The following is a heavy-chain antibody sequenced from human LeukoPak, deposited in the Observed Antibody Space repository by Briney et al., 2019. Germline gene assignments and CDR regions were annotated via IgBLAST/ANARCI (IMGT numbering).Heavy chain of an antibody. V-gene: IGHV3-30*02. J-gene: IGHJ4*02. D-gene: IGHD2-15*01. Sequence: PGGSLRLSCAASGFTFSSYGMHWVRQAPGKGLEWVAFIRYDGSNKYYADSVKGRFTISRDNSKNTLYLHMNSLRAEDTAVYYCAKDRRTGLAALIVVVVAATPPDYWGQGTLVTVSS. CDR2: IRYDGSNK. CDR1: GFTFSSYG. CDR3: AKDRRTGLAALIVVVVAATPPDY.